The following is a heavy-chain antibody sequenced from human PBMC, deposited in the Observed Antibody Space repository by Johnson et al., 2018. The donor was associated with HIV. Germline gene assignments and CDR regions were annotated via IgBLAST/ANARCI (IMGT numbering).Heavy chain of an antibody. Sequence: VLLVESGGGLVKPGGSLRLSCAASGFTFSSYGMHWVRPAPGQGLEWVAVISDDGSNKYYADSVKGRFTISRDNSKNTLYLQMNSLRAEDTAVYYCAKGDGYNYAFDIWGQGTMVTVSS. J-gene: IGHJ3*02. V-gene: IGHV3-30*18. CDR3: AKGDGYNYAFDI. D-gene: IGHD5-24*01. CDR1: GFTFSSYG. CDR2: ISDDGSNK.